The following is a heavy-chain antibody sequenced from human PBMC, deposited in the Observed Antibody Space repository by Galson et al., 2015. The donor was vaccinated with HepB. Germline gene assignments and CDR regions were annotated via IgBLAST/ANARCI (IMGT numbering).Heavy chain of an antibody. CDR3: TRDLATTKPAGNYFAY. J-gene: IGHJ4*02. D-gene: IGHD1-14*01. V-gene: IGHV3-21*01. Sequence: SLRLSCAASGFTFSSYSMNWVRQAPGKGLEWVSSISGSSSYIYYADSVKGRFTISRDNSKNSLCLQMNSLRAEDTAVYYCTRDLATTKPAGNYFAYGCPVTLVTASS. CDR1: GFTFSSYS. CDR2: ISGSSSYI.